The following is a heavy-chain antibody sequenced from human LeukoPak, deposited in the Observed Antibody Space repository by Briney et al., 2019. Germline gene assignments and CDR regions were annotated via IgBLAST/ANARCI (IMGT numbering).Heavy chain of an antibody. J-gene: IGHJ3*02. CDR2: INHSGST. CDR3: AGEGVAATPTSAFDI. V-gene: IGHV4-34*01. CDR1: GGSFSGYY. D-gene: IGHD2-15*01. Sequence: PSETLSLTCAVYGGSFSGYYWSWIRQPPGKGLEWIGEINHSGSTNYNPSLKSQVTISVDPSKNQFSLKLSSVTAADTAVYYCAGEGVAATPTSAFDIWGQGTMVTVSS.